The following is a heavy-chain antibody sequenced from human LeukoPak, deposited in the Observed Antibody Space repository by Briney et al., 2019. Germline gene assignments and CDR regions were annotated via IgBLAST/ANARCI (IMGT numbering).Heavy chain of an antibody. Sequence: GGSLRLSCAASGFTFSSYSMNWVRQAPGKGLEWVSYISSSSSTIYYADSVKGRFTISRDNAKNSLYLQMNSLRAEDTAVYYCARAFPLPQSYYYYYYMDVWGKGTTVTVSS. CDR3: ARAFPLPQSYYYYYYMDV. CDR1: GFTFSSYS. V-gene: IGHV3-48*01. J-gene: IGHJ6*03. D-gene: IGHD2-15*01. CDR2: ISSSSSTI.